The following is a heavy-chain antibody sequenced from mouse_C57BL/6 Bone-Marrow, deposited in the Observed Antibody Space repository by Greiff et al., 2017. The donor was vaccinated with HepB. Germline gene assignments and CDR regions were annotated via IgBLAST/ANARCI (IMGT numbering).Heavy chain of an antibody. V-gene: IGHV14-1*01. J-gene: IGHJ1*03. CDR3: TSYGKKGYWYFDV. CDR1: GFNIKDYY. Sequence: LVESGAELVRPGASVKLSCTASGFNIKDYYMHWVKQRPEQGLEWIGRIDPEDGDTEYAPKFQGKATMTADTSSNTAYLQLSSLTSEDTAVYYCTSYGKKGYWYFDVWGTGTTVTVSS. D-gene: IGHD2-1*01. CDR2: IDPEDGDT.